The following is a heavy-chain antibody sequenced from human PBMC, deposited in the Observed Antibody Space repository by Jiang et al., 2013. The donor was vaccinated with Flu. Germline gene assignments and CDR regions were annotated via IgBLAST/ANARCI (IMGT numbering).Heavy chain of an antibody. V-gene: IGHV4-30-4*01. CDR2: YSGST. D-gene: IGHD2-15*01. J-gene: IGHJ4*02. CDR3: ARLRGYCSGGSCYSSLGYYFDY. Sequence: YSGSTYYNPSLKSRVTISVDTSKNQFSLKLSSVTAADTAVYYCARLRGYCSGGSCYSSLGYYFDYWGQGTLVTVSS.